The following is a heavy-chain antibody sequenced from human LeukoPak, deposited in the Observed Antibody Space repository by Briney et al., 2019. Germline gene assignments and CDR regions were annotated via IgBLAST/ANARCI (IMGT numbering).Heavy chain of an antibody. Sequence: GGSLRLSCAASGFIFDDYAIHWVRQALGSGLEWVSGISWDSGAIAYADSVKGRFAISRDNAKNSVHLQMNSLRAEDTAVYYCARSQWNPGKTTQTTWGQGTLVTVSS. V-gene: IGHV3-9*01. CDR2: ISWDSGAI. CDR3: ARSQWNPGKTTQTT. J-gene: IGHJ5*02. CDR1: GFIFDDYA. D-gene: IGHD1-1*01.